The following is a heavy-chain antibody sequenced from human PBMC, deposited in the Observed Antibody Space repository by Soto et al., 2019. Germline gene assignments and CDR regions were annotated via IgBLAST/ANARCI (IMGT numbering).Heavy chain of an antibody. V-gene: IGHV5-51*01. CDR1: GYDFNTNW. CDR3: ARLPRDCNKTSCYYADH. J-gene: IGHJ4*02. Sequence: LKISCRGSGYDFNTNWFGWVRQLPGRGLEWVGIMYPGDSDTRYNPSLQGHVTLSVDVTVSTAFLQWRSLETSDTGMYFCARLPRDCNKTSCYYADHWGQGTQVTVSS. CDR2: MYPGDSDT. D-gene: IGHD3-3*01.